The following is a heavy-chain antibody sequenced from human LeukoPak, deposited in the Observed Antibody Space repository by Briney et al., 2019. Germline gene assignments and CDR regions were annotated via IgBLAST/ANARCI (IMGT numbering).Heavy chain of an antibody. CDR2: INSDGSEG. CDR3: ARSSYSSSSSV. V-gene: IGHV3-7*03. D-gene: IGHD6-6*01. Sequence: GGSLRISCAVPRFTFSGFWMSWSRQAPGKGLEWVASINSDGSEGYYADVVKGRFTISRDNAKNSLYLQINSLRAEDTAVYYCARSSYSSSSSVWGQGTMVTVSS. J-gene: IGHJ3*01. CDR1: RFTFSGFW.